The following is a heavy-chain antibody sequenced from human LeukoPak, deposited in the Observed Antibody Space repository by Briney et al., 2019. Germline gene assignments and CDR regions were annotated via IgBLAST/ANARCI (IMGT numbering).Heavy chain of an antibody. J-gene: IGHJ4*02. V-gene: IGHV1-18*01. CDR1: GYTFTSYG. Sequence: GASVKVSCKASGYTFTSYGISWVRQAPGQGLEWMGWISAYNGNTNYAQKLQGRVTMTTDTSTSSAYMELRSLRSDDTAVYYCARGRTHYDFWSGYYTEFDYWGQGTLVTVSS. CDR2: ISAYNGNT. D-gene: IGHD3-3*01. CDR3: ARGRTHYDFWSGYYTEFDY.